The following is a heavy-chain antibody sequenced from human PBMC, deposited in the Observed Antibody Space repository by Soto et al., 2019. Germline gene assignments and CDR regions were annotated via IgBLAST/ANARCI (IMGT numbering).Heavy chain of an antibody. V-gene: IGHV1-18*01. J-gene: IGHJ4*02. CDR1: GYTFTSYG. D-gene: IGHD1-26*01. CDR2: ISAYNGNT. Sequence: QVQLVQSGAEVKKPGASVKVSCKASGYTFTSYGISWVRQAPGQGLEWMGWISAYNGNTNYAQKLQGRVTMTTDTXXXXXXXXXXXXXXXXXXXXXXXXXXXELHDYWGQGTLVTVSS. CDR3: XXXXXELHDY.